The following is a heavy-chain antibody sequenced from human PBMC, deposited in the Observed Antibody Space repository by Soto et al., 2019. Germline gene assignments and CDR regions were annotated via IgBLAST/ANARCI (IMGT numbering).Heavy chain of an antibody. J-gene: IGHJ6*02. D-gene: IGHD3-16*01. V-gene: IGHV1-18*01. CDR2: ISPYNDYT. CDR1: GYTFIRYG. Sequence: QVQLVQSAAEVKKPGASVKVSCKASGYTFIRYGITWVRQAPGQGLEWMGWISPYNDYTIYAQKLQGRVTMTTDTTMRTVYMALRGQKSEETVVYYCARGGYYDNSYEKLSHYGLDVWGQGTSVTVSS. CDR3: ARGGYYDNSYEKLSHYGLDV.